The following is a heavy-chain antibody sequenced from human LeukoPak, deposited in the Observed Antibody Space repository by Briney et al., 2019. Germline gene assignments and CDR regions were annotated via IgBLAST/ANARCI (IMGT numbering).Heavy chain of an antibody. CDR1: GYTLTELS. CDR2: FDPEDGET. Sequence: ASVKVSCKVSGYTLTELSMHWVRQAPGKGLEWMGGFDPEDGETIYAQKFQGRVTITRDTSTSTVYMELSSLRSEDTAVYYCARTAGKRFDYWGQGTLVTVSS. D-gene: IGHD6-13*01. J-gene: IGHJ4*02. V-gene: IGHV1-24*01. CDR3: ARTAGKRFDY.